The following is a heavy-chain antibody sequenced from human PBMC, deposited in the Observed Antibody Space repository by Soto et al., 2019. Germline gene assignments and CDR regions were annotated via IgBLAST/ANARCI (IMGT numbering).Heavy chain of an antibody. CDR1: GYTFTSYG. V-gene: IGHV1-18*01. CDR2: ISAYNGNT. Sequence: QVQLVQSGAEVKKPGASVKVSCKASGYTFTSYGISWVRQAPGQGLEWMGWISAYNGNTNYAQKLQGRVTMTTDTSPSTAYMELRGLRSDDTAVYYCARETHGVWVGATGYWGHGTLVTVSS. J-gene: IGHJ4*01. D-gene: IGHD1-26*01. CDR3: ARETHGVWVGATGY.